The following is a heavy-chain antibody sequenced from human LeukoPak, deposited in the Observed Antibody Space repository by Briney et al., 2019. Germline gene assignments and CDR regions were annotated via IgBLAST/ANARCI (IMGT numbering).Heavy chain of an antibody. Sequence: GGSLRLSCAASGFTFSTDSMNWVRQAPGKGLEWVSDISSTSSIIYYADSVKGRFVISRDNAKNSLYLQMNSLRAEDTAVYYCARGGGGSFDRWGQGTLVTVSS. CDR2: ISSTSSII. J-gene: IGHJ5*02. CDR3: ARGGGGSFDR. D-gene: IGHD3-10*01. V-gene: IGHV3-48*01. CDR1: GFTFSTDS.